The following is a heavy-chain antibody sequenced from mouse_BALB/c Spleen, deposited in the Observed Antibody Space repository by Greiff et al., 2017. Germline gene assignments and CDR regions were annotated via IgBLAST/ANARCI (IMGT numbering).Heavy chain of an antibody. CDR3: ARRSTMSPYWYFDV. CDR2: ISYSGST. V-gene: IGHV3-8*02. Sequence: EVQLQQSGPSLVKPSQTLSLTCSVTGDSITSGYWNWIRKFPGNKLEYMGYISYSGSTYYNPSLKSRISITRDTSKNQYYLQLNSVTTEDTATYYCARRSTMSPYWYFDVWGAGTTVTVSS. D-gene: IGHD2-4*01. CDR1: GDSITSGY. J-gene: IGHJ1*01.